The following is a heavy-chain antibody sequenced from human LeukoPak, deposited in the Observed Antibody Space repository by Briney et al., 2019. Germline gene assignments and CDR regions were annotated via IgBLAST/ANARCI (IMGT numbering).Heavy chain of an antibody. CDR2: ISSSSSYI. V-gene: IGHV3-21*01. CDR3: ARDFMIAAVFDY. CDR1: GFTFSSYS. Sequence: GGSLRLSCAASGFTFSSYSTNWVRQAPGKGLEWVSSISSSSSYIYYADSVKGRFTISRDNAKNSLYLQMNSLRAEDTAVYYCARDFMIAAVFDYWGQGTLVTVSS. J-gene: IGHJ4*02. D-gene: IGHD6-13*01.